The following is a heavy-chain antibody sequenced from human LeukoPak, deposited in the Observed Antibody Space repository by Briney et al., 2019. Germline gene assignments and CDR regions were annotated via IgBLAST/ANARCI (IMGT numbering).Heavy chain of an antibody. D-gene: IGHD3-3*01. V-gene: IGHV3-21*01. Sequence: GGSLRLSCEASGFTFTTYSMTWVRQAPGKGLEWVSIISSGSSAIFSADALKGRFTISRDDAKNLLYLDMNSLRAEDTAVYYCARETRSGYYHYFDYWGQGTLVTVSS. J-gene: IGHJ4*02. CDR2: ISSGSSAI. CDR3: ARETRSGYYHYFDY. CDR1: GFTFTTYS.